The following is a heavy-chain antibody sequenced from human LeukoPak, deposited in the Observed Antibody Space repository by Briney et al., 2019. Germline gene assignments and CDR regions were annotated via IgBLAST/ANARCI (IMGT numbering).Heavy chain of an antibody. CDR3: AKTGVRGVIIAYFDY. CDR1: GSNFNNYA. J-gene: IGHJ4*02. Sequence: GGSLRLSCEANGSNFNNYAMHWVRQAPGKGLEWVSAISGSGGSTYYADSVKGRFTISRDNSKNTLYLQMNSLRAEDTAVYYCAKTGVRGVIIAYFDYWGQGTLVTVSS. V-gene: IGHV3-23*01. CDR2: ISGSGGST. D-gene: IGHD3-10*01.